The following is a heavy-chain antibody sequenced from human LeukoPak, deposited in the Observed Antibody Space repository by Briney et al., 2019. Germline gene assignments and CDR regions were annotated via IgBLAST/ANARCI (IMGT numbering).Heavy chain of an antibody. D-gene: IGHD3-10*01. CDR3: ARQGMVRGVIGGFDY. CDR1: GGSFSGYY. Sequence: SETLSLTCAVYGGSFSGYYWSWIRQPPGKGLEWIGEINHSGSTNYNPSLKSRVTISVDTSKNQFSLKLSSVTAADTAVYYCARQGMVRGVIGGFDYWGQGILVTVSS. V-gene: IGHV4-34*01. CDR2: INHSGST. J-gene: IGHJ4*02.